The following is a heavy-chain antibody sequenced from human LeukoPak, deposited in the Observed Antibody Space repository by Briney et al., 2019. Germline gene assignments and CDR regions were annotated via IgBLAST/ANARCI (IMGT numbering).Heavy chain of an antibody. D-gene: IGHD3-10*01. CDR3: ARGGEARWYYFDY. CDR2: IYYSGST. V-gene: IGHV4-59*01. J-gene: IGHJ4*02. CDR1: GGSISGFY. Sequence: SETLSLTCKVSGGSISGFYWTWIRQPPGKGLEWIGYIYYSGSTDYNPSLKSRVTISVDTSKNQVSLKLSSVTAADTAVYYCARGGEARWYYFDYWGRGTLVTASS.